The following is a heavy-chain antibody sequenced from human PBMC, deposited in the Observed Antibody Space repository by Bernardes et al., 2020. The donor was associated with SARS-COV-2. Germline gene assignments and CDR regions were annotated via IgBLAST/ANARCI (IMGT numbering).Heavy chain of an antibody. V-gene: IGHV3-53*01. CDR3: ARDKTGYYYGMDV. J-gene: IGHJ6*02. Sequence: GGSLRLSCAASGFTVSRSREGLEWVSVIYSGGSTYYADSVKGRFTISRDNSKNTLYLQMNSLRAEDTAVYYCARDKTGYYYGMDVWGQGTTVTVSS. CDR2: IYSGGST. CDR1: GFTVSR.